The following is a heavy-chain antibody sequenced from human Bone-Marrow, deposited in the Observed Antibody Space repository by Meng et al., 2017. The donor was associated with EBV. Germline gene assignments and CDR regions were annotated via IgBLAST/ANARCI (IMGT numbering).Heavy chain of an antibody. J-gene: IGHJ4*02. CDR3: AQTYYYDGNGYYPRV. V-gene: IGHV2-5*02. CDR1: WFSLSTSGVG. CDR2: TYWDDDK. D-gene: IGHD3-22*01. Sequence: QIHLKESCPSLVKPTQTLTLTCIFSWFSLSTSGVGVGWIRQPPGKALEWLALTYWDDDKRYSPSLKSRLTITKDTSKNQVVLTMTNMDPVDTATYYCAQTYYYDGNGYYPRVWGQGTLVTVSS.